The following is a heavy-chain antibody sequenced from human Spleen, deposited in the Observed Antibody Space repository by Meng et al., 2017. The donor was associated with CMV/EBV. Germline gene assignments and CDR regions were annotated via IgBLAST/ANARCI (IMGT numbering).Heavy chain of an antibody. CDR2: INSDGSST. D-gene: IGHD1-1*01. V-gene: IGHV3-74*01. CDR1: GFTFSSYW. CDR3: ARLQLERRGAFDI. Sequence: GGSLRLSCAASGFTFSSYWMHWVRQAPGKGLVWVSHINSDGSSTSYADSVKGRFTISRDNAKNTLYLQMNSLRAEDTAVYYCARLQLERRGAFDIWGQGTMVTVSS. J-gene: IGHJ3*02.